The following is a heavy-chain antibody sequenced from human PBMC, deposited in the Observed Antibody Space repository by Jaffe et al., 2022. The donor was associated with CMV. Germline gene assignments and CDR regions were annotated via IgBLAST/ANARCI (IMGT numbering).Heavy chain of an antibody. V-gene: IGHV3-15*01. D-gene: IGHD3-22*01. CDR1: GFTFSNAW. Sequence: EVQLVESGGGLVKPGGSLRLSCAASGFTFSNAWMSWVRQAPGKGLEWVGRIKSKTDGGTTDYAAPVKGRFTISRDDSKNTLYLQMNSLKTEDTAVYYCTTAMIVVDYYYYGMDVWGQGTTVTVSS. CDR3: TTAMIVVDYYYYGMDV. J-gene: IGHJ6*02. CDR2: IKSKTDGGTT.